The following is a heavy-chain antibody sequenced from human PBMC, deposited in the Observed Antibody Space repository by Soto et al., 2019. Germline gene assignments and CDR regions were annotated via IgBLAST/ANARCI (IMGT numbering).Heavy chain of an antibody. Sequence: PSETLSLTCTVSGGSISSGGYYWSWIRQHPGKGLEWIGYIYYSGSTYYNPSLKSRVTISVDTSKNQFSLKLSSVTAADTAVYYCARSMVTGEFDYWGQGTLVTVSS. CDR3: ARSMVTGEFDY. V-gene: IGHV4-31*03. CDR2: IYYSGST. CDR1: GGSISSGGYY. J-gene: IGHJ4*02. D-gene: IGHD5-18*01.